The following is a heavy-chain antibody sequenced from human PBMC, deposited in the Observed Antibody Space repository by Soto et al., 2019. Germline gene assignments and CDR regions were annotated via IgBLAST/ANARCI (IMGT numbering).Heavy chain of an antibody. J-gene: IGHJ6*02. CDR2: IYYSGDT. CDR3: ARQGTDCNYKYYYYGMDV. D-gene: IGHD1-7*01. Sequence: SETLSLTCAVSGGSIRSGDYYWSWIRQPPGKGLEWIGYIYYSGDTYYNPSLDSRVTMSVDTSKNQLSLKLTSVTVADTAVYYCARQGTDCNYKYYYYGMDVWGQGNTVTVSS. V-gene: IGHV4-30-4*01. CDR1: GGSIRSGDYY.